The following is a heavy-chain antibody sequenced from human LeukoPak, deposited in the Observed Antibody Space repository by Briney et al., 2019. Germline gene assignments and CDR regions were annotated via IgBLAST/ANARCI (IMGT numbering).Heavy chain of an antibody. CDR3: ARDNGYKFDY. CDR1: GFTFSNFA. V-gene: IGHV3-23*01. D-gene: IGHD5-24*01. J-gene: IGHJ4*02. CDR2: IIGSGGST. Sequence: GGSLRLSCAASGFTFSNFAMNWIRQAPGRGLEWVSGIIGSGGSTYYADSVKGRFTISRDNAKNMLFLQMDSLRAEDTAVYYCARDNGYKFDYWGQGTLVTVSS.